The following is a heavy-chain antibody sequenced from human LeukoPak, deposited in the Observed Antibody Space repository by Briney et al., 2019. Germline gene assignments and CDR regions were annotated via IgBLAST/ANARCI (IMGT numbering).Heavy chain of an antibody. D-gene: IGHD3-10*01. CDR1: GGSISSGGYS. V-gene: IGHV4-30-2*01. J-gene: IGHJ4*02. Sequence: PSQTLSLTCAVSGGSISSGGYSWSWIRQPPGKGLEWIGYIYHSGSTYYNPSLKSRVTISVDRSKNQFSLKLSSVTAADTAVYYCARGRGLDYFDYWGQGTLVTVSS. CDR3: ARGRGLDYFDY. CDR2: IYHSGST.